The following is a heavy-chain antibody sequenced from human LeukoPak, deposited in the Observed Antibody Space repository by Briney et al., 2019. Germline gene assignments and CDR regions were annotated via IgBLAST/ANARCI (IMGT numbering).Heavy chain of an antibody. CDR2: INTDGSST. J-gene: IGHJ4*02. Sequence: PGGSLRLSCAASGFTLSTYWMHWVRQAPGKGLVWVSHINTDGSSTTYADSVKGRFTISRDNAKNTLYLQINSLRAEDTAVYYCTRDLSYAHDSWGQGALVTVSS. CDR3: TRDLSYAHDS. D-gene: IGHD3-16*01. V-gene: IGHV3-74*01. CDR1: GFTLSTYW.